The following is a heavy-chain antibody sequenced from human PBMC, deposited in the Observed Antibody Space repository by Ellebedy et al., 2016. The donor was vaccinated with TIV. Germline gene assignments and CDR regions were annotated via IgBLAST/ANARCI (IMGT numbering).Heavy chain of an antibody. CDR2: IHAGGRT. CDR3: ARWPSGDAPLDY. CDR1: GFTVTTKY. D-gene: IGHD4-17*01. Sequence: GESLKISCVASGFTVTTKYISWVRQAPGKGLEWVSVIHAGGRTHYADSVKGRFTISRDNSKNTLYLQMNSLRAEDTAVYYCARWPSGDAPLDYWGQGTLVTVSS. V-gene: IGHV3-66*02. J-gene: IGHJ4*02.